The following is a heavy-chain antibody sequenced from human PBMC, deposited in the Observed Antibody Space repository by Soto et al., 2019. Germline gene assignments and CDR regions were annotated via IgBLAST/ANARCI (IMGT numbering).Heavy chain of an antibody. D-gene: IGHD6-6*01. CDR2: INAGNGNT. V-gene: IGHV1-3*01. J-gene: IGHJ4*02. CDR3: ARDLIAADLGFDY. Sequence: ASVKVSCKASGYTFTSYAMHWVRQAPGQRLEWMGWINAGNGNTKYSQKFQGRVTITRDTSASTAYMELSSLRSEDTAVYYCARDLIAADLGFDYWGQGTLVTVSS. CDR1: GYTFTSYA.